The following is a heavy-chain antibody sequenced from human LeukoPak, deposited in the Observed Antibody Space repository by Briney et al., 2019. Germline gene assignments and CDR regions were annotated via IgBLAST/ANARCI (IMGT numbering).Heavy chain of an antibody. Sequence: ASVKVSCKASGYTFTGYYMHWVRQAPGQGLEWMGWINPNSGGTNYAQKFQGWVTMTRDTSNSTAYMELSRLRSDDTAVYYCARATSTAVAGTLHYWGQGTLVTVSS. D-gene: IGHD6-19*01. CDR2: INPNSGGT. CDR1: GYTFTGYY. J-gene: IGHJ4*02. CDR3: ARATSTAVAGTLHY. V-gene: IGHV1-2*04.